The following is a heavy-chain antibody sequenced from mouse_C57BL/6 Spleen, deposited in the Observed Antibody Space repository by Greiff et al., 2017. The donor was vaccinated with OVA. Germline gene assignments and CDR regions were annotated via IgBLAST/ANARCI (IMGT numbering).Heavy chain of an antibody. D-gene: IGHD1-1*01. J-gene: IGHJ3*01. CDR2: INPYNGGT. CDR3: ARRGYYPFAY. V-gene: IGHV1-18*01. Sequence: VQLQQSGPELVKPGASVKIPCKASGYTFTDYNMDWVKQSHGKSLEWIGDINPYNGGTIYNQKFKGKATLTVDKSSSTAYMELRSLTSEDTAVYYCARRGYYPFAYWGQGTLVTVSA. CDR1: GYTFTDYN.